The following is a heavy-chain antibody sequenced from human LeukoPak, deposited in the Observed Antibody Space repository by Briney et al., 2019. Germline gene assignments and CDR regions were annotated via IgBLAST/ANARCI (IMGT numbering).Heavy chain of an antibody. CDR2: IYYSGST. CDR3: ARLRDYYYNYMDV. Sequence: SETLSLTCSVSDGSISNSSFYWGWIRQPPGKGLEWIGNIYYSGSTYYNPSLKSRVTISVDTSKIQISLKLNSVTAADTAVYYCARLRDYYYNYMDVWGKGTTVTISS. V-gene: IGHV4-39*01. J-gene: IGHJ6*03. CDR1: DGSISNSSFY.